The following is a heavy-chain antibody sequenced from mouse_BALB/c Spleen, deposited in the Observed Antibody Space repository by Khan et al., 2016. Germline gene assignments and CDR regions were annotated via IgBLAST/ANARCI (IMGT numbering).Heavy chain of an antibody. CDR2: INPSSGYT. V-gene: IGHV1-4*01. J-gene: IGHJ2*01. Sequence: VQLQESGAELVKPGASVKMSCKASGYTFTSYTTHWVKQRPGQGLEWIGYINPSSGYTKYNQKFKDKATLTADTSSSPAYMQLSSLTSEDSAVYYCARKSTRASYWGQGTTLTVSS. CDR1: GYTFTSYT. D-gene: IGHD3-1*01. CDR3: ARKSTRASY.